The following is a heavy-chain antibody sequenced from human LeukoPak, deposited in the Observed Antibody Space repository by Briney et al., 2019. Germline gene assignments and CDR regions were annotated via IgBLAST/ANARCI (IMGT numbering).Heavy chain of an antibody. CDR1: GFIFNNYG. V-gene: IGHV3-23*01. CDR2: ISNDGGGI. D-gene: IGHD3-22*01. J-gene: IGHJ4*02. Sequence: GGSLRLSCAASGFIFNNYGLIWVRQAPGKGLQWVSAISNDGGGITYADFVKGRFTISRDTSRNTLYLQMNSLRAEDTAVYYCGKSQEDDSSGYYYSNFDYWGQGTLVTVSS. CDR3: GKSQEDDSSGYYYSNFDY.